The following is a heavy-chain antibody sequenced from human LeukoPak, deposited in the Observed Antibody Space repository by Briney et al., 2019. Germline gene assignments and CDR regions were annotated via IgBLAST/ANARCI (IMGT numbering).Heavy chain of an antibody. CDR2: MTSVTYI. V-gene: IGHV3-21*01. Sequence: PGGSLRLSCAASGFAFSSYSMHWVRQAPGKGLEWVSSMTSVTYIYYAASVKGRFTISRDNAENSVFLQMNSLRAEDTAFYYCARDAYDDSSESWGQGTLVTVSS. CDR3: ARDAYDDSSES. J-gene: IGHJ5*02. CDR1: GFAFSSYS. D-gene: IGHD3-3*01.